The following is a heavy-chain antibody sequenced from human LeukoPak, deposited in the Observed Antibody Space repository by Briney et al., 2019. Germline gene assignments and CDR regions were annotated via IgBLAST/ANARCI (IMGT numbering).Heavy chain of an antibody. Sequence: PGRSLRLSCAASGFTFSSYAMSWVRQAPGKGLEWVSAISGSGDTTYYTDSVKGRFSISRDNSKNTLYLQMNSLRAEDTAVYYCAKDRESRYGAYDLGDNWGQGTLVTVSS. CDR3: AKDRESRYGAYDLGDN. CDR1: GFTFSSYA. D-gene: IGHD5-12*01. V-gene: IGHV3-23*01. CDR2: ISGSGDTT. J-gene: IGHJ4*02.